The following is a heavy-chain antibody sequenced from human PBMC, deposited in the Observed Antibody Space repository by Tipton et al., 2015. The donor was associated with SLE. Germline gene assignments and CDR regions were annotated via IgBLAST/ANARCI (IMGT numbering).Heavy chain of an antibody. CDR2: IRAYNGYT. CDR3: AAYINYPAY. Sequence: QLVQSGAEVKEPGASVKVSCKASGYIFSTYGFSWVRQAPGQGLEWLGSIRAYNGYTIYAQRLQGRITVTTDTSTGTAYMELTSLRSDDTTVYFFAAYINYPAYWGQGSLVTVSS. CDR1: GYIFSTYG. J-gene: IGHJ4*01. D-gene: IGHD4-11*01. V-gene: IGHV1-18*01.